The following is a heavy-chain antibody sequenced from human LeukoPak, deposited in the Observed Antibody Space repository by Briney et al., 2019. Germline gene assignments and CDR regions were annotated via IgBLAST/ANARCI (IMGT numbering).Heavy chain of an antibody. CDR2: IYTSGGT. V-gene: IGHV4-4*09. Sequence: SETLSLTYTVSGGSISSHYWSWIRQPPGKGLEWIGYIYTSGGTNYNPSLKSRVTISVDTSQNQFSLKLNSVTAADTAVYYCARRDGYYYYMDVWGKGTTVIVSS. CDR3: ARRDGYYYYMDV. J-gene: IGHJ6*03. CDR1: GGSISSHY.